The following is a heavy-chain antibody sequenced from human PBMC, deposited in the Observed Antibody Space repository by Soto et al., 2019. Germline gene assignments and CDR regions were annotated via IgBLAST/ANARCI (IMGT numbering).Heavy chain of an antibody. CDR2: IYTSGST. J-gene: IGHJ6*02. CDR1: GGSISSYY. Sequence: SETLSLTCTVSGGSISSYYWSWIRQPAGKGLEWIGRIYTSGSTNYNPSLKSRVTMSVDTSKNQFSLKLSSVTAADTAVYYCARDDYGDDAPHYYGMDVWGQGTTVTVSS. V-gene: IGHV4-4*07. CDR3: ARDDYGDDAPHYYGMDV. D-gene: IGHD4-17*01.